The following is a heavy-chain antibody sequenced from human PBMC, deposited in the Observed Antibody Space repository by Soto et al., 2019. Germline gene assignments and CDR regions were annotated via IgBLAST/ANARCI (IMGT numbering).Heavy chain of an antibody. Sequence: QLQLQESGSGLVKPSQTLSLTCAVSAGSISSGGYSWSWIRQPPGKGLEWIGYIYHSGSTYYNPSLKSRVTISVDRSKNQFSLKLSSVTAADTAVYYCAAAAAGTEGWFDPWGQGTLVTVSS. J-gene: IGHJ5*02. CDR1: AGSISSGGYS. CDR2: IYHSGST. D-gene: IGHD6-13*01. CDR3: AAAAAGTEGWFDP. V-gene: IGHV4-30-2*01.